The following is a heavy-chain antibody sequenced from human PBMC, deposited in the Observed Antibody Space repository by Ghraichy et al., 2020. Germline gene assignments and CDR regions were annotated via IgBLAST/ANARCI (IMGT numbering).Heavy chain of an antibody. CDR2: ISGSGGST. J-gene: IGHJ4*02. Sequence: GGSLRLSCAASGFTFSNYALTWVRQAPGKGLEWVSAISGSGGSTDYADSVKGRFTISRDNSKNTLYLQMNSLRAEDTAVYYCATSDAAYCNGDCYLDYWGQGTLVTVSS. D-gene: IGHD2-21*02. CDR1: GFTFSNYA. CDR3: ATSDAAYCNGDCYLDY. V-gene: IGHV3-23*01.